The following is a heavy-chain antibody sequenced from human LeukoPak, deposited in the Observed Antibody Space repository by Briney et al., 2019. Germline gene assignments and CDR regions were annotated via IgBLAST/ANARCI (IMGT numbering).Heavy chain of an antibody. CDR1: GFTFSRYA. Sequence: GGSLRLSCAGSGFTFSRYAMHWVRQAPGKGLEWVAVVSDNGSDKDYADSVKGRFTISRDNSKNTLYLQMNSLRVEDTAVYYCARVGGSNAFDIWGQGTMVIVSS. CDR3: ARVGGSNAFDI. V-gene: IGHV3-30-3*01. J-gene: IGHJ3*02. D-gene: IGHD1-26*01. CDR2: VSDNGSDK.